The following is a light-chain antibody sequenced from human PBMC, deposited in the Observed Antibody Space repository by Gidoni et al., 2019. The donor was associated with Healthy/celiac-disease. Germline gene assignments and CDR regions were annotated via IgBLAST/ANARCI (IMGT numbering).Light chain of an antibody. CDR2: GAS. V-gene: IGKV3D-15*01. CDR3: QQYNNWPPHT. Sequence: EIVMTQSPATLSVSPGERATLSCRASQSVSSNLAWYQQKTGQAPRLLIYGASIRATGIPARFSGSGSGTEFTLTISSLQSEDFAVYYCQQYNNWPPHTFGGGTKVEIK. CDR1: QSVSSN. J-gene: IGKJ4*01.